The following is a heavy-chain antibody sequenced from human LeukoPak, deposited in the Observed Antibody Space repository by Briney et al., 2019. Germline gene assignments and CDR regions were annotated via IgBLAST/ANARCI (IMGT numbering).Heavy chain of an antibody. Sequence: GASVKVSCKASGGTFSSYAISWVRQAPGQGLEWMGRIIPILGIANYAQKFQGRVTITADKSTSTAYMELSSLRSEDTAVYYCGSRGSCLSGWLQFDYWGQGTLVTVSS. V-gene: IGHV1-69*04. CDR1: GGTFSSYA. D-gene: IGHD5-24*01. J-gene: IGHJ4*02. CDR3: GSRGSCLSGWLQFDY. CDR2: IIPILGIA.